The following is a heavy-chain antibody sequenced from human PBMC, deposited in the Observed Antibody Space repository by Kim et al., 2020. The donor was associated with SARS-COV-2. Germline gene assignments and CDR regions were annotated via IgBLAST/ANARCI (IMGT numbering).Heavy chain of an antibody. CDR2: IYYSGST. V-gene: IGHV4-31*03. J-gene: IGHJ4*02. D-gene: IGHD3-22*01. CDR1: GGSISSGGYY. Sequence: SETLSLTCTVSGGSISSGGYYWSWIRQHPGKGLEWIGYIYYSGSTYYNPSLKSRVTISVDTSKNQFSLKLSSVTAADTAVYYCAREWHYYDSSGYYYYYFDYWGQGTLVTVSS. CDR3: AREWHYYDSSGYYYYYFDY.